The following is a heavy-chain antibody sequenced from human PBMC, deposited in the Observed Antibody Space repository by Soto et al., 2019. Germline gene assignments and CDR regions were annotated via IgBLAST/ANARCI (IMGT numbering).Heavy chain of an antibody. CDR2: IYYSEST. D-gene: IGHD3-16*01. CDR3: ARDPRILGGGLDY. Sequence: SETLSLTCTVSGGSISSYYWSWMRQPPGKGLEWIGYIYYSESTNYNPSLKSRVTISVDTSKNQFSLKLSSVTAADTAVYYCARDPRILGGGLDYWGQGTLVTVSS. J-gene: IGHJ4*02. V-gene: IGHV4-59*01. CDR1: GGSISSYY.